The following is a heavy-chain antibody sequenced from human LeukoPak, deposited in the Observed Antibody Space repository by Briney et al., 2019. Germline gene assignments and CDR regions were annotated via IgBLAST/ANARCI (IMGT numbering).Heavy chain of an antibody. CDR3: AKSNGYGLVDI. J-gene: IGHJ3*02. V-gene: IGHV4-4*07. CDR1: GGSISGYF. Sequence: SETLSLTCTVSGGSISGYFWTWIRQPAGKELEWIGRIYSSGRTNYNPSLKSRVTMSVDTSKNQFSLKLTSVTAADTAVYYCAKSNGYGLVDIWGQGTMVTVSS. D-gene: IGHD3-10*01. CDR2: IYSSGRT.